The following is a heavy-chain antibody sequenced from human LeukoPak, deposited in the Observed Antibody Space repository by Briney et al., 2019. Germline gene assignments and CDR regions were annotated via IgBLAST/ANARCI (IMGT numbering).Heavy chain of an antibody. D-gene: IGHD3-16*01. CDR2: IYYSGST. V-gene: IGHV4-59*01. Sequence: SETLSLTCTVAGGSISSYYWSWIRQPPGKGLEWIGYIYYSGSTNYNPSLKSRVTISVDTSKNQFSLKLSSVTAADTAVYYCARGGTENFDYWGQGTLVTVSS. J-gene: IGHJ4*02. CDR3: ARGGTENFDY. CDR1: GGSISSYY.